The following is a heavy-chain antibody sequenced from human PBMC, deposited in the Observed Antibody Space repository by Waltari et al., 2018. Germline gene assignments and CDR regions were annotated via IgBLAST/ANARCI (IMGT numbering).Heavy chain of an antibody. CDR2: IYHSGST. V-gene: IGHV4-38-2*01. D-gene: IGHD1-26*01. J-gene: IGHJ3*02. Sequence: QVQLQESGPGLVKPSETLSLTCAVSGYSISSGYYWGWTRQPPGKGLEWIGSIYHSGSTYYNPSLKSRVTISVDTSKNQFSLKLSSVTAADTAVYYCARHTRSKDAFDIWGQGTMVTVSS. CDR3: ARHTRSKDAFDI. CDR1: GYSISSGYY.